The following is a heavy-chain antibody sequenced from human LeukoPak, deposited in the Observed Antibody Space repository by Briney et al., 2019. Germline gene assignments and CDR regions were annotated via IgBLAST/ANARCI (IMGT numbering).Heavy chain of an antibody. CDR3: ASAETMVRGVSGN. CDR2: INHSGST. Sequence: SETLSLTCAVYGGSFSGYYWSWIRQPPGKGLEWIGEINHSGSTNYNPSLKSRVTISVDTSKNQFSLKLSSVTAADTAVYYCASAETMVRGVSGNWGQGTLVTVSS. J-gene: IGHJ4*02. CDR1: GGSFSGYY. V-gene: IGHV4-34*01. D-gene: IGHD3-10*01.